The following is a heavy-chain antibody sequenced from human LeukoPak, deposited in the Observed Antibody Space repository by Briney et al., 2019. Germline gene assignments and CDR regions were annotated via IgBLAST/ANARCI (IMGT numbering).Heavy chain of an antibody. D-gene: IGHD5-18*01. CDR1: GGSTNSTNYY. CDR2: INHSGST. Sequence: SETLSLICSVSGGSTNSTNYYWGWIRQPPGKGLEWIGEINHSGSTNYNPSLKSRVTISVDTSKNQFSLKLSSVTAADTAVYYCARRLPWYYMDVWGKGTTVTISS. CDR3: ARRLPWYYMDV. V-gene: IGHV4-39*07. J-gene: IGHJ6*03.